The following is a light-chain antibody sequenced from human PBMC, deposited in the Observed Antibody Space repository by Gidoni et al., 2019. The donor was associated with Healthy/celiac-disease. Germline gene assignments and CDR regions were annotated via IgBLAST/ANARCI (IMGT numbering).Light chain of an antibody. CDR3: QKYNSYSLT. Sequence: DIQMTQSPSTLSASVGDRVTITCRASQSISSWLAWYQQKPGKAPKLLIYKAASLESGVPSRFSGKGSGTEFTLTNSSLQPDYFATYYCQKYNSYSLTFGGGTKVEIK. J-gene: IGKJ4*01. CDR2: KAA. V-gene: IGKV1-5*03. CDR1: QSISSW.